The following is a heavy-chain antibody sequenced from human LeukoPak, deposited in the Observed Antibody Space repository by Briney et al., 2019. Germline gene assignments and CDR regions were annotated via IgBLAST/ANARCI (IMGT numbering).Heavy chain of an antibody. D-gene: IGHD2-2*01. Sequence: GASVKVSCKASGYTFTGYYMHWVRQAPGQGLEWMGWINPNSGGTNYAQKFQGRVTMTRDTSISTAYMELSRLRSDDTAVYYCAREDCSSTSCYVWFDPWGQGTLVTVSS. CDR2: INPNSGGT. J-gene: IGHJ5*02. CDR3: AREDCSSTSCYVWFDP. V-gene: IGHV1-2*02. CDR1: GYTFTGYY.